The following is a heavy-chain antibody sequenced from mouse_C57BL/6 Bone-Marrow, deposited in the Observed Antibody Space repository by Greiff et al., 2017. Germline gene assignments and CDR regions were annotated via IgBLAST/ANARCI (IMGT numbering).Heavy chain of an antibody. CDR1: GFTITNTY. CDR2: IDPANGNT. V-gene: IGHV14-3*01. Sequence: VQLQQSVAELVRPGASVKLSCTASGFTITNTYMHWVKQRPEQGLEWIGRIDPANGNTKYAPKFQGTATITADTSSNTAYLQLSSLTSKHTDIYYCASPITAVVATPFDYWGQGTLVTVSA. D-gene: IGHD1-1*01. CDR3: ASPITAVVATPFDY. J-gene: IGHJ3*01.